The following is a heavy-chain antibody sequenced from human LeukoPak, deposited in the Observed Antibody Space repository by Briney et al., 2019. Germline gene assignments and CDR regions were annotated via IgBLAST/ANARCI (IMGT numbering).Heavy chain of an antibody. CDR2: ISDSGGYT. CDR3: AKKSCPGGACYGYFDS. D-gene: IGHD2-21*02. Sequence: GGSLRLSCAASGFTLSSYAMTWVRQAPGRGLEWVSAISDSGGYTYYADSVKGRFTISRDNSKNTLYLQMNSLRAEDTALYYCAKKSCPGGACYGYFDSWGQGTLVTVSS. V-gene: IGHV3-23*01. CDR1: GFTLSSYA. J-gene: IGHJ4*02.